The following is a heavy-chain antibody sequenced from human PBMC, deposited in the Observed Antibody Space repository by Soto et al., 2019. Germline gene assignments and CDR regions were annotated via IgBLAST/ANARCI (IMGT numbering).Heavy chain of an antibody. CDR1: GFTFSSYW. CDR3: SRDQSVAGPTTLFDP. V-gene: IGHV3-74*01. Sequence: GGSLRLSCAASGFTFSSYWMHWVRQAPGKGLVWVSRINSAGSSTTYADSVKGRFTISRDNAKNTLYLQINSLRAEDTAVYYCSRDQSVAGPTTLFDPWGQGTLVTVSS. J-gene: IGHJ5*02. CDR2: INSAGSST. D-gene: IGHD6-19*01.